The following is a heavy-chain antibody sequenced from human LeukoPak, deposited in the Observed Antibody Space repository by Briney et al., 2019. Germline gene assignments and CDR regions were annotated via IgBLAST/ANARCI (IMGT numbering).Heavy chain of an antibody. CDR1: GFTFSSYS. CDR2: ISSSSSYI. J-gene: IGHJ4*02. CDR3: ARARKVTTVIRGYYFDY. Sequence: GGSLRLSCAASGFTFSSYSMNWVRQAPGKGLEWVSSISSSSSYIYYADSVKGRFTISRDNAKNSLYLQMNSLRAEDTAVYYCARARKVTTVIRGYYFDYWGQGTLVTVSS. D-gene: IGHD4-17*01. V-gene: IGHV3-21*01.